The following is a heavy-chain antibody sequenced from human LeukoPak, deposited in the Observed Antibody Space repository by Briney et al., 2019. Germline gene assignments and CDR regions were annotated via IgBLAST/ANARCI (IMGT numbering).Heavy chain of an antibody. Sequence: SETLSLTCAVNGGSFSDYLWTWIRRSPGKGLEWIGEINQGGRTNFNPSLKSRVTISADRSKYHFSLTLRSVTAAETAVYYCARGKRVWFGELMTSFSYFYIDVWGRGTTVIVSS. CDR3: ARGKRVWFGELMTSFSYFYIDV. CDR1: GGSFSDYL. V-gene: IGHV4-34*01. D-gene: IGHD3-10*01. CDR2: INQGGRT. J-gene: IGHJ6*03.